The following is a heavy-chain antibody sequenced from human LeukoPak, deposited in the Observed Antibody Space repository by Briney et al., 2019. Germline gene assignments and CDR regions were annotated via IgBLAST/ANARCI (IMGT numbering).Heavy chain of an antibody. CDR3: ARGAQTGYSSGWDELDY. CDR2: INHSGST. D-gene: IGHD6-19*01. CDR1: GGSISSSSYY. J-gene: IGHJ4*02. V-gene: IGHV4-39*07. Sequence: SETLSLTCTVSGGSISSSSYYWGWIRQPPGKGLEWIGEINHSGSTNYNPSLKSRVTISVDTSKNQFSLKLSSVTAADTAVYYCARGAQTGYSSGWDELDYWGQGTLVTVSS.